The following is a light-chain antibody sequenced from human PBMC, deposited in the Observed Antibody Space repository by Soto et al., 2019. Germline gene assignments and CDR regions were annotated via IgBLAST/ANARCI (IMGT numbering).Light chain of an antibody. J-gene: IGKJ5*01. CDR3: QRSYNTPIT. Sequence: DIQMTQSPSSLSASVGDRVTITCRASQSVSDWLAWYQQKPGNPPKLLIYDTSRLESAVPSRFSGSGSGTDFTLTIRSLQREDFATYYCQRSYNTPITFGQGTRLEIK. CDR2: DTS. CDR1: QSVSDW. V-gene: IGKV1-39*01.